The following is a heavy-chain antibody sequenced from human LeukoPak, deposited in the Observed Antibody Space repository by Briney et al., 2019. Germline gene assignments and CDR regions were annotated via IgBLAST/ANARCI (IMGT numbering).Heavy chain of an antibody. J-gene: IGHJ5*02. CDR1: GGSMSSYY. CDR3: ARIMTTVTGLYNWFDP. D-gene: IGHD4-11*01. Sequence: SETLSLTCTVSGGSMSSYYWSWIRQPAGKGLEWIGRIYTSGSTNYNPSLKSRVTMSVDTSKNQFSLKLSSVTAADTAVYYCARIMTTVTGLYNWFDPWGQGTLVTVSS. CDR2: IYTSGST. V-gene: IGHV4-4*07.